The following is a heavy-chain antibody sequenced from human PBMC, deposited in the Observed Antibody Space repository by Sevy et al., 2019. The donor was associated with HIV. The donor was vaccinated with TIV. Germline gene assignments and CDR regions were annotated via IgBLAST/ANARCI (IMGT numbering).Heavy chain of an antibody. CDR1: GYTFSAYH. CDR2: INPNSGGT. V-gene: IGHV1-2*02. J-gene: IGHJ6*02. Sequence: ASVKVSCKASGYTFSAYHMHLVRQAPGQGLEWMGWINPNSGGTNFAQRFQGRVTVTWDASISTAHMELSRLRSDDTAVYYCARAVYASAVPAARRRGYYGMDVWGQGTTVTVSS. D-gene: IGHD2-2*01. CDR3: ARAVYASAVPAARRRGYYGMDV.